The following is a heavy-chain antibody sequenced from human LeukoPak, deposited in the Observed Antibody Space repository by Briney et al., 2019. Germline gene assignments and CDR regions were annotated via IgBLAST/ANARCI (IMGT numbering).Heavy chain of an antibody. V-gene: IGHV4-34*01. Sequence: PSETLSLTCAVYGGSFSGYYWSWIRQPPGKGLEWIGEINHSGSTNYNPSLKSRDTISVDTSKNQFSLKLSSVTAADTAVYYCFGDGYNSRDYWGQGTLVTVSS. CDR2: INHSGST. J-gene: IGHJ4*02. CDR1: GGSFSGYY. CDR3: FGDGYNSRDY. D-gene: IGHD5-24*01.